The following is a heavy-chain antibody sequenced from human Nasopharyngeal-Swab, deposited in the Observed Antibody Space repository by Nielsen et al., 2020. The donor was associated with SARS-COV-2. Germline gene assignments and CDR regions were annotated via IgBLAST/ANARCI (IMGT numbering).Heavy chain of an antibody. V-gene: IGHV4-39*02. Sequence: SETLSLTCTVSGGSISSSSYYWGWIRQPPGKGLEWIGSIYYSGSTYYNPSLKSRVTISVDTSKNQFSLKLSSVTAADTAVYYCARDHGDCGGDCYSWGQGTLVTVSS. CDR2: IYYSGST. CDR1: GGSISSSSYY. D-gene: IGHD2-21*02. CDR3: ARDHGDCGGDCYS. J-gene: IGHJ4*02.